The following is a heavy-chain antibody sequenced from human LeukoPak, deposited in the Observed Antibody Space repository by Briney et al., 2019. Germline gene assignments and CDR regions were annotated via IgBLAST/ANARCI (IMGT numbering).Heavy chain of an antibody. D-gene: IGHD4-17*01. J-gene: IGHJ4*02. CDR1: GDSINSFY. Sequence: PSETLSLTCTVSGDSINSFYWSWIRQPAGKGLEWIGRIYTSGTTHYNPSLKSRVTMSVDTSKNQFSLKLSSVTAADTAVYYCARLSTVTTSFDYWGQGTLVTVSS. CDR3: ARLSTVTTSFDY. CDR2: IYTSGTT. V-gene: IGHV4-4*07.